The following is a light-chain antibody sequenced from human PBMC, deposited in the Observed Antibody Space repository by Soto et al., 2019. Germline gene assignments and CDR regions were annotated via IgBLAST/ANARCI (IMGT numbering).Light chain of an antibody. CDR3: GTWDNSLSAYV. CDR1: SSNIGSNY. J-gene: IGLJ1*01. Sequence: QSVLTQPPSVSAAPGQKVTISCSGSSSNIGSNYVSWYQQLPGTAPKLLIYENNKRPSGIPDRFSGSKSGTSATLGITGLQTGDEADYYCGTWDNSLSAYVFGSGTKVTVL. V-gene: IGLV1-51*02. CDR2: ENN.